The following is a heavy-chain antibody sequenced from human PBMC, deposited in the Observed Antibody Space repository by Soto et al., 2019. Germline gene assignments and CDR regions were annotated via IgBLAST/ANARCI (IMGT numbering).Heavy chain of an antibody. Sequence: GPTLVNPTQALALTCTFSRFSLSTSVMRVSWIRQPPGKALEWLARIDWDDDKYYSTSLKTRLTISKDTSKNQVVLTMTNMDPVDTATYYCAKTGTDGSWFDPWGQGTPVTVPS. CDR3: AKTGTDGSWFDP. J-gene: IGHJ5*02. CDR1: RFSLSTSVMR. V-gene: IGHV2-70*04. D-gene: IGHD1-1*01. CDR2: IDWDDDK.